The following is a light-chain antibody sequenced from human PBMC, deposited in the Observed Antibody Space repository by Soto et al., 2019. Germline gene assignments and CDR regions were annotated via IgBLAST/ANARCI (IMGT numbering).Light chain of an antibody. V-gene: IGLV1-51*01. Sequence: QSVLTQPPSASGTPGQRVFISCSGSSSNIGGTNYAYWYQQLPGAAPKLLIYDIDKRPSGIPDRFSGSKSGTSATLGITGLQTGDEADYYCGTWDTSLSGYVFGPGTKLTVL. CDR3: GTWDTSLSGYV. CDR2: DID. CDR1: SSNIGGTNY. J-gene: IGLJ1*01.